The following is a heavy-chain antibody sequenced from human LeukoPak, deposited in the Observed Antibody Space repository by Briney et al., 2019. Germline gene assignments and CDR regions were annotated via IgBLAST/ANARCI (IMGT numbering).Heavy chain of an antibody. Sequence: GGSLRLSCAASGFNFSSYEMNWLRQAPGKGLEWVSYISSSGSTIYYADSVKGRFTISRDNAKNSLYLQMNSLRAEDTAVYYCAREGNNWNHFDYWGQGTLVTVSS. CDR3: AREGNNWNHFDY. CDR2: ISSSGSTI. D-gene: IGHD1-20*01. J-gene: IGHJ4*02. V-gene: IGHV3-48*03. CDR1: GFNFSSYE.